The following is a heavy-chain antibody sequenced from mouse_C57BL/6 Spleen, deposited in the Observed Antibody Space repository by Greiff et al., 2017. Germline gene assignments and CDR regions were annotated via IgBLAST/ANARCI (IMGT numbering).Heavy chain of an antibody. CDR1: GYAFSSSW. Sequence: VQLQQSGPELVKPGASVKLSCKASGYAFSSSWMNWVKQRPGKGLEWIGRIYPGDGDTNYNGKFKGKATLTADKSSSTAYMQLSSLTSEDSAVCFCADWRDWDGAYWGQGTLVTVSA. CDR2: IYPGDGDT. D-gene: IGHD4-1*01. J-gene: IGHJ3*01. CDR3: ADWRDWDGAY. V-gene: IGHV1-82*01.